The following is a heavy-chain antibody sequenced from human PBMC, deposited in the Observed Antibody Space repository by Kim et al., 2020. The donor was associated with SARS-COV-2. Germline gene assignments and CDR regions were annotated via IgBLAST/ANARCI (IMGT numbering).Heavy chain of an antibody. CDR1: GFTFSSYW. V-gene: IGHV3-7*01. CDR3: ARRITISGVPIRRYFDL. Sequence: GGSLRLSCAASGFTFSSYWMSWVRQAPGKGLEWVANIKRDGSEQYYVDSVRGRFTISRDNAKNSLYLQMNSLRAEDTAVYYCARRITISGVPIRRYFDLWGRGTLDTVSS. J-gene: IGHJ2*01. D-gene: IGHD3-3*01. CDR2: IKRDGSEQ.